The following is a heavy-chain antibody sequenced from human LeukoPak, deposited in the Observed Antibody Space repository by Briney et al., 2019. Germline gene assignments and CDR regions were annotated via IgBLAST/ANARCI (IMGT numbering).Heavy chain of an antibody. J-gene: IGHJ1*01. CDR3: ASDIAVAAERAEYFQH. D-gene: IGHD6-19*01. CDR2: INHSGST. Sequence: SETLSLTCAVYGGSFSGYYWSWIRQPPGKGLEWIGEINHSGSTNYNPSLKSRVTISVDTSKNQFSLKLSSVTAADTAVYYCASDIAVAAERAEYFQHWGQGTLVTVSS. CDR1: GGSFSGYY. V-gene: IGHV4-34*01.